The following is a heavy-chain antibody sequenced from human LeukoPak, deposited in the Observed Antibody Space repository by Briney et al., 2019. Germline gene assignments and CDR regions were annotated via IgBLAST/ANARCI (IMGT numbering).Heavy chain of an antibody. CDR2: IQYDGSNK. CDR3: AKGMTTVTPYMDV. CDR1: GFTFSSYG. V-gene: IGHV3-30*02. Sequence: GGSLRLSCAASGFTFSSYGMHWVRQAPGKGLEWVAFIQYDGSNKYYADSVKGRFTISRDNSKNTLYLQMNSLRAEDTAVYYCAKGMTTVTPYMDVWGKGTTVTVSS. J-gene: IGHJ6*03. D-gene: IGHD4-11*01.